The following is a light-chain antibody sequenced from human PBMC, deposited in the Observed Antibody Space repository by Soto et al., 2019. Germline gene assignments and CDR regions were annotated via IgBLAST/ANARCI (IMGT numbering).Light chain of an antibody. V-gene: IGKV1-27*01. J-gene: IGKJ1*01. CDR1: QDVSHF. CDR2: GAS. CDR3: LSYSKDVPGT. Sequence: DIQMTQSPSSLSASVGDRVTFTCRASQDVSHFLAWYQHRPGKVPQLLIYGASTLQSGVPSRFTGSGSGTDFALPIISLQPEDVATYYCLSYSKDVPGTFGQGTKVEIK.